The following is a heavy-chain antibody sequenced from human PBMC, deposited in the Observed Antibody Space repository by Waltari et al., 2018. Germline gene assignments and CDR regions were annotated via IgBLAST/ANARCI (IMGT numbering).Heavy chain of an antibody. D-gene: IGHD5-18*01. CDR3: ARDQGRDSSMDI. V-gene: IGHV1-46*01. CDR2: INPSGGST. J-gene: IGHJ6*02. Sequence: APGEGLEWMGIINPSGGSTSYAQKFQGRVTMTRDTSTSTVYMELSSLRSEDTAVYYCARDQGRDSSMDIWGQGTTVTVSS.